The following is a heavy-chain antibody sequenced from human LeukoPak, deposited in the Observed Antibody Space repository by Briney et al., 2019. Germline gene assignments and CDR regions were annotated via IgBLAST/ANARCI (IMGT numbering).Heavy chain of an antibody. D-gene: IGHD2-2*01. CDR3: AASLPNIVVVPATKGPFGY. V-gene: IGHV3-23*01. CDR1: GFTFTSSW. CDR2: VSGSGGNI. J-gene: IGHJ4*02. Sequence: GGSLRLSCAASGFTFTSSWMSWVRQAPGKGLEWVSGVSGSGGNIHYADSVKGRFTISRDNSKNTLYLQMNSLRAEDTAVYYCAASLPNIVVVPATKGPFGYWGQGALVTVSS.